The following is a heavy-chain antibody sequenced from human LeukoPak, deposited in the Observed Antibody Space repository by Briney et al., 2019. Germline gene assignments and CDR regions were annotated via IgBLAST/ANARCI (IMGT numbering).Heavy chain of an antibody. CDR1: GFTFSNYA. V-gene: IGHV3-23*01. D-gene: IGHD4-17*01. J-gene: IGHJ3*02. CDR3: AKPMTTVTTSAYDI. Sequence: PGGSLRLSCAASGFTFSNYAMTWVRQAPRKGLEWVSTISGSGGSTYYADSVKGRFTISRDNSKNTLYLQMNSLRAEDTAVYYCAKPMTTVTTSAYDIWGQGTMVTVSS. CDR2: ISGSGGST.